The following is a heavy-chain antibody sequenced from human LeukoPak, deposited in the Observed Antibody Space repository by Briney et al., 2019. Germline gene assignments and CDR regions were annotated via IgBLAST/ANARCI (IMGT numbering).Heavy chain of an antibody. CDR3: AKSHMVRPNLDY. J-gene: IGHJ4*02. V-gene: IGHV3-30*18. Sequence: PGRSLRLSCAASGFTFSSYGMHWVRQAPGKGLEWVAVISYDGSNKYYADSVKGRFTISGDNSKNTLYLQMNSLRAEDTAVYYCAKSHMVRPNLDYWGQGTLVTVSS. CDR2: ISYDGSNK. D-gene: IGHD3-10*01. CDR1: GFTFSSYG.